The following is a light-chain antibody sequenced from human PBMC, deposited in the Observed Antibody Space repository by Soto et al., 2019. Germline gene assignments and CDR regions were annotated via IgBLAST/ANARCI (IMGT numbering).Light chain of an antibody. CDR1: QGIRND. J-gene: IGKJ1*01. CDR2: SAS. V-gene: IGKV1-6*01. CDR3: LQDHTSPLT. Sequence: AIQMTQSPSSLAACIGDGLTITCRASQGIRNDLGWYQQKPGKAPKLLIVSASSLQSGVPSRFSGSGSGTDFTLTISSLQPADFATYFCLQDHTSPLTFGQGTKVDVK.